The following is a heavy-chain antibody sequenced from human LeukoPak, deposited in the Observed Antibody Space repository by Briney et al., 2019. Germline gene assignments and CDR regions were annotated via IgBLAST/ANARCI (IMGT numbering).Heavy chain of an antibody. CDR3: ARDVRRSDSGYAMFDY. D-gene: IGHD5-12*01. Sequence: ASVKVSCKTSGYTFTTYPLHWVRQAPGQRLEWMGWINTDKGNTKYSEEFQGRVTITRDTFASTTYMELSSLRSEDTAVYYCARDVRRSDSGYAMFDYWGQGTLVTVSS. CDR2: INTDKGNT. V-gene: IGHV1-3*04. CDR1: GYTFTTYP. J-gene: IGHJ4*02.